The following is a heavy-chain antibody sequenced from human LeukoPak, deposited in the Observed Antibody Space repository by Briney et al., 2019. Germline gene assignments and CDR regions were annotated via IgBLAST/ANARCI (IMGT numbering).Heavy chain of an antibody. J-gene: IGHJ4*02. CDR2: IYYSGST. V-gene: IGHV4-39*07. D-gene: IGHD3-22*01. CDR1: GGSISSSSYY. CDR3: ARDRNYYDSSGFFDY. Sequence: SETLSLTCTVSGGSISSSSYYWGWIRQSPGKGLEWIGSIYYSGSTYYNPSLKSRVTISVDTSKNQFSLKLSSVTAADTAVYYCARDRNYYDSSGFFDYWGQGTLVTVSS.